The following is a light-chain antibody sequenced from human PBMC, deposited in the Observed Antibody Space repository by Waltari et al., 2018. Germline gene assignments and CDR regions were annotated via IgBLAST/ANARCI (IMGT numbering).Light chain of an antibody. V-gene: IGLV6-57*03. J-gene: IGLJ2*01. CDR3: QSSDINHHGV. CDR2: QDT. CDR1: SGSIVSNY. Sequence: NFVLTQPHSVSESPGKTVTISCTRSSGSIVSNYVPWYRQRPGSAPTTLIYQDTQRLSGVPDRFSGSVDRSSNSASLTISGLQTDDAADYYCQSSDINHHGVFGGGTKLTVL.